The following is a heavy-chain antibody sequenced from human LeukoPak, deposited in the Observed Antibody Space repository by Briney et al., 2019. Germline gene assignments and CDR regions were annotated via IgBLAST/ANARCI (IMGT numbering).Heavy chain of an antibody. V-gene: IGHV4-34*01. D-gene: IGHD3-16*01. Sequence: SETLSVTCAVYGGSFSGYYWSWIRQPPGKGLEWIGEINHSGSTNYNPSLKSRVTISVDTSKNQFSLKLSSVTAADTAVYYCAIWPAFRHWGQGTLVTVSS. CDR1: GGSFSGYY. CDR2: INHSGST. CDR3: AIWPAFRH. J-gene: IGHJ1*01.